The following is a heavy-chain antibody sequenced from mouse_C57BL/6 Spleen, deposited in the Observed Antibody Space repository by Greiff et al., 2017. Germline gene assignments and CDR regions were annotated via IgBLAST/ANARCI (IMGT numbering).Heavy chain of an antibody. CDR2: IWSGGST. Sequence: QVQLQQSGPGLVQPSQSLSITCTVSGFSLTSYGVHWVRQSPGKGLAWLGVIWSGGSTDYNAAFISRLSISKDNSKSQVFFKMNSLQADDTAIYYCAREGGTFVFDYWGQGTTLTVSS. J-gene: IGHJ2*01. D-gene: IGHD4-1*01. CDR3: AREGGTFVFDY. V-gene: IGHV2-2*01. CDR1: GFSLTSYG.